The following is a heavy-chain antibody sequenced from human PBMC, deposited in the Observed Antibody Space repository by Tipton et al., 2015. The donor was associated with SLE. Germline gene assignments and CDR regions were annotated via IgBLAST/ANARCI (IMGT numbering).Heavy chain of an antibody. V-gene: IGHV4-34*01. CDR1: GGSFSGYY. D-gene: IGHD6-13*01. Sequence: TLSLTCAVYGGSFSGYYWSWIRQPPGKGLEWIGEINHSGSTNYNPSLKSRATISVDTSKNQFSLKLSSVTAADTAVYYCARVEAGASGTGAFDIWGQGTTVTVSS. J-gene: IGHJ3*02. CDR3: ARVEAGASGTGAFDI. CDR2: INHSGST.